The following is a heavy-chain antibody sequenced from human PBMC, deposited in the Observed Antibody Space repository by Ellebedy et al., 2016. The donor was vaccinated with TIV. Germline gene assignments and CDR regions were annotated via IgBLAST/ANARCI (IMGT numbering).Heavy chain of an antibody. CDR3: ARALTLEWLQSYSWDY. V-gene: IGHV3-7*01. Sequence: GESLKISCAASGFTFRSYWMSWVRQAPGKGLEWVANIKQDGSEKYYVDSVKGRFTISRDNAKNSLYLQMNSLRAEDTAVYYCARALTLEWLQSYSWDYWGQGTLVTVSS. D-gene: IGHD3-3*01. CDR2: IKQDGSEK. CDR1: GFTFRSYW. J-gene: IGHJ4*02.